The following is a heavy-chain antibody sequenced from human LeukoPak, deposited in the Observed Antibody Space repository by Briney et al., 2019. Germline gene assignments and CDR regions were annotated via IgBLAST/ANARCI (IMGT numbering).Heavy chain of an antibody. Sequence: GASVKVSCKASGYTFTNFGITWVRQAPGQGLEWMGWISGSNGNTHYAQNLQGRITMTTDTSTSTTYMELRSLRSDDTALYYCAKDRLPYYDTSGPFDYWGQGTLVTVSS. V-gene: IGHV1-18*01. J-gene: IGHJ4*02. CDR1: GYTFTNFG. D-gene: IGHD3-3*01. CDR3: AKDRLPYYDTSGPFDY. CDR2: ISGSNGNT.